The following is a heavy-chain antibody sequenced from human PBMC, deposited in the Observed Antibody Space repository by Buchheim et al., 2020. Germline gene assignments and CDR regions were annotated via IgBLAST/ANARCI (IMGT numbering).Heavy chain of an antibody. D-gene: IGHD6-19*01. Sequence: EVQLVESGGGLVKPGGSLRLSCAASGFRFSSSSMNWVRQAPGKGLVWVSRINSDGSSTSYADSVKGRFTISRDNAKNTPYLQMNSLRAEDTAVYYCARDLAEYSSGWYVRYYYYYGMDVWGQGTT. CDR2: INSDGSST. CDR3: ARDLAEYSSGWYVRYYYYYGMDV. J-gene: IGHJ6*02. V-gene: IGHV3-74*01. CDR1: GFRFSSSS.